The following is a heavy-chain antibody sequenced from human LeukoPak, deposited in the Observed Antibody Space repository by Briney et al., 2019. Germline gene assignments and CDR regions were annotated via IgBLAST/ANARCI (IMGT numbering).Heavy chain of an antibody. CDR1: GGSFSGYY. Sequence: SETLSLTCAVYGGSFSGYYWSWIRQPPGKGLEWIGEINHSGSTNYNPSLKSRVTISVDTSKNQFSLKLSSVTAADTAVYYCATGVLSLNAFDIWGQGTMVTVSS. D-gene: IGHD2-15*01. J-gene: IGHJ3*02. CDR2: INHSGST. V-gene: IGHV4-34*01. CDR3: ATGVLSLNAFDI.